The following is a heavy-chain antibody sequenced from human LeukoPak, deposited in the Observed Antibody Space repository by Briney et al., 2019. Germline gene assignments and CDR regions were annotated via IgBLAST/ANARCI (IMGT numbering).Heavy chain of an antibody. J-gene: IGHJ4*02. D-gene: IGHD3-10*01. CDR3: AKDSDYYGSGSLDY. Sequence: GGSLRLSCAASGFTFSSYAMSWVRQAPGKGLEWVSAISGSGGSTYYADSVKGRFTISRDNSKNTLYLQMNSLRAEDTAVYYCAKDSDYYGSGSLDYWGQGTLVTVSS. CDR2: ISGSGGST. CDR1: GFTFSSYA. V-gene: IGHV3-23*01.